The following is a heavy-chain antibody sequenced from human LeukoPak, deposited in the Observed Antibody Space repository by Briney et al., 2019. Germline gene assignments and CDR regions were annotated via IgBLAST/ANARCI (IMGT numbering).Heavy chain of an antibody. D-gene: IGHD3-10*01. CDR1: GFTFKNAW. V-gene: IGHV3-15*07. Sequence: GGSLRLSCTASGFTFKNAWMTWVRQAPGKGLEWVGRIKSKTDGGTTDYAAPVKGRFTISRDDSKNTLYLQMNSLKTEDTAVYYCTTWRREMVRGVMRHPWGQGTLVTVSS. CDR2: IKSKTDGGTT. CDR3: TTWRREMVRGVMRHP. J-gene: IGHJ5*02.